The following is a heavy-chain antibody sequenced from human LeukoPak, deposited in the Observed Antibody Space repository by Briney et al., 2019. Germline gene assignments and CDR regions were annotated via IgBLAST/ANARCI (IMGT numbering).Heavy chain of an antibody. CDR2: INPNSGGT. Sequence: GASVKVSCKDSGYTFTGYYIHWVRQAPGQGLEWMGWINPNSGGTKYAQKFQGRVTMTRDTSISTAYMELSSLTSDDTALYYCATDGAVAGTAYPEYWGQGTLVTVSS. CDR3: ATDGAVAGTAYPEY. V-gene: IGHV1-2*02. J-gene: IGHJ4*02. CDR1: GYTFTGYY. D-gene: IGHD6-19*01.